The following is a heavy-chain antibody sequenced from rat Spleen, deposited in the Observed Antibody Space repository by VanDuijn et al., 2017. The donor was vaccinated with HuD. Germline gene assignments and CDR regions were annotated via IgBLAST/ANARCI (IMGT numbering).Heavy chain of an antibody. CDR1: GFTFSDYY. V-gene: IGHV5-29*01. J-gene: IGHJ2*01. CDR3: ATYYGSLFDY. CDR2: ISYDGSST. D-gene: IGHD1-6*01. Sequence: EVQLVESDGGLVQPGRSLKLSCAASGFTFSDYYMAWVRQAPTKGLEWVATISYDGSSTYYRDSVKGRFTISRDNAKSTLYLQMDSLRSEDTATYDCATYYGSLFDYWVQGVMVTVSS.